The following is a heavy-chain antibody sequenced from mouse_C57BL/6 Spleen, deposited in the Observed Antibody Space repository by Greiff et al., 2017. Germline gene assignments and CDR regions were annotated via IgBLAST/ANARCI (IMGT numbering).Heavy chain of an antibody. Sequence: QVQLQQPGAELVKPGASVKLSCKASGYTFTSYWMHWVKQRPGRGLEWIGRIDPNSGGTKYNEKFKSKATLTVDKPSSTAYMQLSSLTSEDSAVYYCARGSYYGGYDYAMDYWGQGTAVTVSS. D-gene: IGHD1-1*02. V-gene: IGHV1-72*01. CDR3: ARGSYYGGYDYAMDY. J-gene: IGHJ4*01. CDR2: IDPNSGGT. CDR1: GYTFTSYW.